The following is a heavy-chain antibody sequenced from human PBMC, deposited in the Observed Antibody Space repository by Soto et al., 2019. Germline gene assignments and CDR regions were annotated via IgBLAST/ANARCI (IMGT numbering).Heavy chain of an antibody. J-gene: IGHJ5*02. CDR2: IYYSGST. Sequence: KPSETLSLTCTVSGGSISSSSYYWGWIRQPPGKGLEWIGSIYYSGSTYYNPSLKSRVTISVDTSKNQFSLKLSSVTAADTAVCYCARHGSFLYYYDSSGYLDPWGQGTLVTVSS. CDR3: ARHGSFLYYYDSSGYLDP. D-gene: IGHD3-22*01. V-gene: IGHV4-39*01. CDR1: GGSISSSSYY.